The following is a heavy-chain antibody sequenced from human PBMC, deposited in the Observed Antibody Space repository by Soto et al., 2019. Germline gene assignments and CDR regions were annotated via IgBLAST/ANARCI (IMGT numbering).Heavy chain of an antibody. V-gene: IGHV4-61*08. Sequence: SETLSLTCTVSGDSIRSGDYYWSWIRQPPGKGLEWIGYIYYSGSTNYNPSLKSRVTISVDTSKNQFSLKLSSVTAADTAVYYCASLGTSNWFDPWGQGTLVTVSS. J-gene: IGHJ5*02. CDR1: GDSIRSGDYY. D-gene: IGHD1-26*01. CDR3: ASLGTSNWFDP. CDR2: IYYSGST.